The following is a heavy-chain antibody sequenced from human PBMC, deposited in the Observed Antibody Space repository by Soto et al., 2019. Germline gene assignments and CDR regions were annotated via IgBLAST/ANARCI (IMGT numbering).Heavy chain of an antibody. D-gene: IGHD1-26*01. CDR2: IIPIFGTA. J-gene: IGHJ4*02. V-gene: IGHV1-69*01. Sequence: QVQLVQSGAEVKKPGSSVKVSCKASGGTFSSYANSWVRQAPGQGLELMGGIIPIFGTANYAQKFECRVTITADESTSTAYMELSSLRSEVXXVYYCARVAISGSYYFDYWGQGTLVTVSS. CDR3: ARVAISGSYYFDY. CDR1: GGTFSSYA.